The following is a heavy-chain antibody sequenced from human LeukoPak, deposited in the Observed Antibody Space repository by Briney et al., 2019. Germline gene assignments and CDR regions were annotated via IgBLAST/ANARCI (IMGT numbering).Heavy chain of an antibody. V-gene: IGHV3-74*01. J-gene: IGHJ5*02. D-gene: IGHD7-27*01. Sequence: QPGGSLRLSCAASGFTFNGYWMHWVRQAPGKGLVWVSRINSDGSSTNYADSVKGRFTISRDNSKNTLYLQMNSLRAKDTAVYYCASRVIINGGNWFDPWGQGTLVTVSS. CDR2: INSDGSST. CDR1: GFTFNGYW. CDR3: ASRVIINGGNWFDP.